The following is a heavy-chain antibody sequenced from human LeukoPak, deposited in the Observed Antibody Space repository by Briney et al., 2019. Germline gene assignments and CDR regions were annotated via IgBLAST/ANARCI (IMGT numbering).Heavy chain of an antibody. CDR1: GFTFNSYA. CDR3: AKAPVTSCRGAFCYPFDS. Sequence: GGSLRLSCAASGFTFNSYAMSWVRQAPGTGLEWVSTISGSGGSTYSADSVKGRFTISRDNSKNTLYLQMNSLRVEDAAVYYCAKAPVTSCRGAFCYPFDSWGQGTLVTVSS. CDR2: ISGSGGST. V-gene: IGHV3-23*01. D-gene: IGHD2-15*01. J-gene: IGHJ4*02.